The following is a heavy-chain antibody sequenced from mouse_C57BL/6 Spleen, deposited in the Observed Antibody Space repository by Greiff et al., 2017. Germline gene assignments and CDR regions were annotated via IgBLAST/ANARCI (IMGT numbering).Heavy chain of an antibody. D-gene: IGHD1-1*01. Sequence: VQLQQSGAELVKPGASVKISCKASGYAFSSYWMNWVKQRPGTGLEWIGQIYPGDGDTNYNGKFKGKATLTADKSSSTAYMQLSSLTSEDSAVYFCARLARRLHYFDYWGQGTTLTVSS. CDR3: ARLARRLHYFDY. V-gene: IGHV1-80*01. J-gene: IGHJ2*01. CDR1: GYAFSSYW. CDR2: IYPGDGDT.